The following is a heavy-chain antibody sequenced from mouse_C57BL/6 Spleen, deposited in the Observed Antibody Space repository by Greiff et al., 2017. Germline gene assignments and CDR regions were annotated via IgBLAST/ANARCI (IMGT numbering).Heavy chain of an antibody. CDR2: VYPGNSDT. CDR1: GYTFTSYW. CDR3: TRSDDYVSDFGV. J-gene: IGHJ1*03. Sequence: VPLQQSGTVLARPGASVKMSCKTSGYTFTSYWMHWVKQRPGQGLDWIGAVYPGNSDTSYNQQFKGKAKLTEVTSASTAYSELSSLTNEDSAVYYSTRSDDYVSDFGVGGTGTTVTV. D-gene: IGHD2-4*01. V-gene: IGHV1-5*01.